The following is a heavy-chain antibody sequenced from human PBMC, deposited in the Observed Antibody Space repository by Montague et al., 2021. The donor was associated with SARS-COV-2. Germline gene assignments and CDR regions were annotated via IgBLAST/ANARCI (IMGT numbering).Heavy chain of an antibody. J-gene: IGHJ4*02. V-gene: IGHV4-34*01. D-gene: IGHD3-3*01. CDR1: GGSLSGHS. Sequence: SETLSLTCAVYGGSLSGHSWSWVRQAPEKGLEWIGDIGHTGSFKYNPSLKSRVTMSIDAAQNQFSLRMTSVTAADTSIYYCARGGTERSTTFGVVFFPLLDSWGQGTLVTVSS. CDR3: ARGGTERSTTFGVVFFPLLDS. CDR2: IGHTGSF.